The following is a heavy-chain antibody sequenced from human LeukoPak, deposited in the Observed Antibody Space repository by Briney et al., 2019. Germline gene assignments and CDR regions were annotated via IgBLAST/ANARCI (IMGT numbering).Heavy chain of an antibody. CDR1: GFSFSSYA. CDR3: AKGSGGSCHSATDY. D-gene: IGHD2-15*01. J-gene: IGHJ4*02. CDR2: ICGNSSST. Sequence: GGSLRLSCAASGFSFSSYAMNWVRQAPGKGLEWVSVICGNSSSTYYVDSVKGRFTISRDNSKNTLYLQMNSLRAEDTAIYYCAKGSGGSCHSATDYWGQGTLVTVSS. V-gene: IGHV3-23*01.